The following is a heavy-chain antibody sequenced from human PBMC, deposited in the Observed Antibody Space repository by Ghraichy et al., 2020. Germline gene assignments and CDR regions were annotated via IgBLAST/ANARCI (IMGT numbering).Heavy chain of an antibody. D-gene: IGHD5-18*01. Sequence: GESLNISCAASGFTFSSYDMHWVRQATGKGLEWVSALGTAGDTYYPGSVKGRFTISRENAKNSLYLQMNSLRAGDTPVYYCARATGGYSYGNYYYYVMAVWGQGTTLTISS. CDR2: LGTAGDT. CDR1: GFTFSSYD. V-gene: IGHV3-13*01. J-gene: IGHJ6*02. CDR3: ARATGGYSYGNYYYYVMAV.